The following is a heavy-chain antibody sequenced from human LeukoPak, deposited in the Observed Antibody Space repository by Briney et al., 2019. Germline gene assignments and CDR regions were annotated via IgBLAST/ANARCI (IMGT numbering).Heavy chain of an antibody. D-gene: IGHD1-26*01. CDR2: INWNGGRT. J-gene: IGHJ3*02. CDR3: ASLIVGATGYSDAFDI. CDR1: GFTFDGYG. Sequence: PGGSLRLSCAASGFTFDGYGMGWVRHGRGKGLEWVSGINWNGGRTGYADSVKGRFTISRDNAKNSLYLQMNSLRAEDTALYHCASLIVGATGYSDAFDIWGQGIMVTVSS. V-gene: IGHV3-20*01.